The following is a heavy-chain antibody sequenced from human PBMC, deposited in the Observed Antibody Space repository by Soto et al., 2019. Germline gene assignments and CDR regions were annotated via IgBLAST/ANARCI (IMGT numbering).Heavy chain of an antibody. Sequence: SETLCLTCSVSGGSMREYFGSWIRKSTGKGLEWIGYIYYLGSTDYNPSLKSRVTISVDTSKRQFSLRLTSVTAADTAVYYCARDGYDGSGSPYPAYWGPGTQVTVSS. CDR3: ARDGYDGSGSPYPAY. CDR1: GGSMREYF. V-gene: IGHV4-59*01. CDR2: IYYLGST. D-gene: IGHD3-10*01. J-gene: IGHJ4*02.